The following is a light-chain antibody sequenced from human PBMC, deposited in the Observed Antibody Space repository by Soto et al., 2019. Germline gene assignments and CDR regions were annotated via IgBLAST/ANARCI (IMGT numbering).Light chain of an antibody. CDR2: YAS. Sequence: EMVMTQSPATLSVSPGERVTLSCRASESVHRNLAWYQQKPGQGPSLLIYYASTRATGVPARFTGSGSGTEFTLTISSLQSEDFGVYYCQHYSNWPPTFGPGTKVEIK. CDR1: ESVHRN. CDR3: QHYSNWPPT. J-gene: IGKJ3*01. V-gene: IGKV3-15*01.